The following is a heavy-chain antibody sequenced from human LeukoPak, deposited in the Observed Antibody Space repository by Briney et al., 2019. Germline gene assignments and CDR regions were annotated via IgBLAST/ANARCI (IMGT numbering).Heavy chain of an antibody. Sequence: GGSLRLSCAASGFTFSSYWMSWVRQAPGKGLEWVANIKQDGSEKYYVDSVKGRFTISRDNSKNTLYLQMNSLRVEDTAVYYCARTGYYDSSGPHTRNAFDVWGQGTMVTVSS. CDR2: IKQDGSEK. J-gene: IGHJ3*01. V-gene: IGHV3-7*01. CDR3: ARTGYYDSSGPHTRNAFDV. D-gene: IGHD3-22*01. CDR1: GFTFSSYW.